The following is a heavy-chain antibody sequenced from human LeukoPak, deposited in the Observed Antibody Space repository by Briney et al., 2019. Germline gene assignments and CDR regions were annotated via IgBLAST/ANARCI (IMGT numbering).Heavy chain of an antibody. CDR2: ISWNSGSI. CDR3: AKDKQWLVRSPGFDP. CDR1: GFTFDDYA. J-gene: IGHJ5*02. D-gene: IGHD6-19*01. Sequence: GGSLRLSCAASGFTFDDYAIHWVRQAPGKGLEWVSGISWNSGSIGYADSVKGRFTISRDNAKNSLYLQMNSLRAEDTALYYCAKDKQWLVRSPGFDPWGQGTLVTVSS. V-gene: IGHV3-9*01.